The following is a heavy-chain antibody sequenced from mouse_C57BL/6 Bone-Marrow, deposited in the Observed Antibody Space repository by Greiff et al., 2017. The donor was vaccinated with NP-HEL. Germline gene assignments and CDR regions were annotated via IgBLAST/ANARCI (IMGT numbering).Heavy chain of an antibody. CDR3: ARRGDGYCCAY. CDR1: GYTFTSYW. D-gene: IGHD2-3*01. J-gene: IGHJ3*01. CDR2: IDPSDSYT. V-gene: IGHV1-69*01. Sequence: QVQLQQPGAELVMPGASVKLSCKASGYTFTSYWMHWVKQRPGQGLEWIGEIDPSDSYTNYNQKFKGKSTLTVDKSSSTAYMQLSSLTSEDSAVYYCARRGDGYCCAYWGQGTLVTVSA.